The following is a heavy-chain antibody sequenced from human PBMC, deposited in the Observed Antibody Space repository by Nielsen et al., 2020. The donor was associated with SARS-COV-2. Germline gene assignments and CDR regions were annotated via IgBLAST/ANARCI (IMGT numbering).Heavy chain of an antibody. CDR2: ISAYNGNT. V-gene: IGHV1-18*01. CDR3: ARDKNVRLGYYYAMDV. Sequence: ASVQVSCKASGYTFTTYGISWVRQAPGQGLEWMGWISAYNGNTHYAQKLQVRVTMTTDTSTSTAYMELRSLRSDDTAVYYCARDKNVRLGYYYAMDVWGQGTTVTVSS. J-gene: IGHJ6*02. D-gene: IGHD1-1*01. CDR1: GYTFTTYG.